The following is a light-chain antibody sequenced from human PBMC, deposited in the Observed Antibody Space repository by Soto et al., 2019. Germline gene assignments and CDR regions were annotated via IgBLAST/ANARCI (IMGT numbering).Light chain of an antibody. Sequence: QSVLTQPPSVSGTPGQRVTISCSGSSSNIGRNTVNWYQQLPRTAPKLLIYANNQRPSGVPDRFSGSKSGTSASLAFSGLQSEDEADYYCSTWDASLNGHVVFGGGTKLTVL. CDR2: ANN. V-gene: IGLV1-44*01. CDR1: SSNIGRNT. J-gene: IGLJ2*01. CDR3: STWDASLNGHVV.